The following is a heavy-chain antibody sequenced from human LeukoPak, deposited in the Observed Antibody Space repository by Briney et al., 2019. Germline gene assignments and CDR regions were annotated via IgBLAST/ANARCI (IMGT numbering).Heavy chain of an antibody. Sequence: GGSLRLSCAASGFAFSNYGMNWVRQAPGKGLEWVSSISSSSSTLYYADSAKGRFTISRDNAKNSLYLQMNSLRDEDTAVYYCARATTVFDFWGQGTLVTVSS. J-gene: IGHJ4*02. V-gene: IGHV3-48*02. D-gene: IGHD1-1*01. CDR3: ARATTVFDF. CDR1: GFAFSNYG. CDR2: ISSSSSTL.